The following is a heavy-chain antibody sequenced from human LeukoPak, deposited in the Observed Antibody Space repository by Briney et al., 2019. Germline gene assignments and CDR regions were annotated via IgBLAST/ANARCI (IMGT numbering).Heavy chain of an antibody. CDR3: AKGDRAADGYFDS. CDR1: GFTFDDYG. J-gene: IGHJ4*02. Sequence: PGGSLRLFCAASGFTFDDYGMHWVRHARGKGLEWVSGISGNSGSIHFADSVKGRFTLSRDNAKNSLYLQMRSLRVEDTAFYYCAKGDRAADGYFDSWGQGTLVTVSS. D-gene: IGHD6-25*01. CDR2: ISGNSGSI. V-gene: IGHV3-9*01.